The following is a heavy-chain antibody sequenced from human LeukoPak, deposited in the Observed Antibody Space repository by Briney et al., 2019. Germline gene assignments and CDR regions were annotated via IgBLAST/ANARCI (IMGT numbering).Heavy chain of an antibody. D-gene: IGHD3-9*01. CDR2: IKSKTDGGTT. CDR1: GYTFSDAW. J-gene: IGHJ4*02. CDR3: TIQYYDILTGYSN. V-gene: IGHV3-15*01. Sequence: GGSLRLSCAASGYTFSDAWMSWVRQAPGKGLEWVGRIKSKTDGGTTDYAAPVKGRFTISRDDSKNTLYLQMNSLKTEDTAVYYCTIQYYDILTGYSNWGQGPLVTVSS.